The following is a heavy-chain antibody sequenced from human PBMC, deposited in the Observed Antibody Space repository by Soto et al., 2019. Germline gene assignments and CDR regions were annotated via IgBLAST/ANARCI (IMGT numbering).Heavy chain of an antibody. CDR2: MNPNSGNT. CDR3: ARLKQDYAVA. D-gene: IGHD3-16*01. J-gene: IGHJ5*02. V-gene: IGHV1-8*01. CDR1: GDTFTSDD. Sequence: QVQLVQSGAEVKKPGASVKVSCKASGDTFTSDDINWVRLATGQGLEWMGWMNPNSGNTAYAQKFQGRVTMSRNTSISTAYMELSSLRSEDTAVYYCARLKQDYAVAWGQGTLVTVSS.